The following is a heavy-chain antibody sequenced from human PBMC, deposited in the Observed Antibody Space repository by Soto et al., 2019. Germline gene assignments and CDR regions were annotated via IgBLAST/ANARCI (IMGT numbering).Heavy chain of an antibody. V-gene: IGHV2-5*02. Sequence: QITLKESGPTLVKPTQTLTLTCTFSGFSLSTYGVGVGWIRQPPGKALEWLAFIYWDDDKRYSPSLKSRLPIRTDTSKNQVVLIMTNMDPVDTATYSCAHGYTGGGWFKNWFDPWGQGTLVIVSS. CDR1: GFSLSTYGVG. D-gene: IGHD6-19*01. CDR2: IYWDDDK. CDR3: AHGYTGGGWFKNWFDP. J-gene: IGHJ5*02.